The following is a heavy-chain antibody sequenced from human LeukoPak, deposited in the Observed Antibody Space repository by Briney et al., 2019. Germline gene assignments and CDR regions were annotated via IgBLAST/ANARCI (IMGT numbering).Heavy chain of an antibody. CDR2: IYYSGST. CDR3: ARASPGDFWSGYSAGYFDY. D-gene: IGHD3-3*01. V-gene: IGHV4-59*01. Sequence: SETLSLTCTVSGGSISSYYWSWIRQPPGKGLEWTGYIYYSGSTNYNPSLKSRVTISVDTSKNQFSLKLSSVTAAVTAVYYCARASPGDFWSGYSAGYFDYWGQGTLVTVSS. J-gene: IGHJ4*02. CDR1: GGSISSYY.